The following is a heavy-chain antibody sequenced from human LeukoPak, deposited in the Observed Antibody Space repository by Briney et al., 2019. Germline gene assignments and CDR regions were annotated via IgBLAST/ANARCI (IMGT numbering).Heavy chain of an antibody. D-gene: IGHD3-3*01. CDR3: AREGPSDFWSGYYFYYYYGMDV. CDR2: ISYDGSNK. Sequence: PGRSLRLSCAASGFTFSSYAMHWVRQAPGKGLEWVAVISYDGSNKYYADSVKGRFTISRDNSKNTLYLQMNSLRAEDTAVYYCAREGPSDFWSGYYFYYYYGMDVWGQGTTVTVSS. V-gene: IGHV3-30*04. CDR1: GFTFSSYA. J-gene: IGHJ6*02.